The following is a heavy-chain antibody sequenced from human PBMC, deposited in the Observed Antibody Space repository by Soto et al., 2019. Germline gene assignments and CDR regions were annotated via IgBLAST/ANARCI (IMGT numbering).Heavy chain of an antibody. J-gene: IGHJ4*02. CDR3: ARYNAASGTYYFDF. Sequence: PSETLSLTCAVSGSSVSSTYWWSWVRQPPGKGSEWIGEINHRGSSNYNPSLKSRVTISVDISKSQFSLRLTSVTAADTAVYYCARYNAASGTYYFDFWGQGALVTVSS. V-gene: IGHV4-4*02. CDR2: INHRGSS. D-gene: IGHD6-13*01. CDR1: GSSVSSTYW.